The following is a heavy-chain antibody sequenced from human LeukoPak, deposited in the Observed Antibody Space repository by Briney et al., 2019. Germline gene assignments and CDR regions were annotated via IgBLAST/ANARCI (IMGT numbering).Heavy chain of an antibody. CDR1: GGSINRGTFF. CDR3: ARSPSGYRFDS. Sequence: SEALSLTCAVSGGSINRGTFFWTWIRKPPGKGLEWIGYFSNSGSTNYHPSLKNRVTISSDTSKTQFTLKLTSVTAADAAVYYCARSPSGYRFDSWGQGTLVTVSS. D-gene: IGHD3-22*01. J-gene: IGHJ4*02. CDR2: FSNSGST. V-gene: IGHV4-61*01.